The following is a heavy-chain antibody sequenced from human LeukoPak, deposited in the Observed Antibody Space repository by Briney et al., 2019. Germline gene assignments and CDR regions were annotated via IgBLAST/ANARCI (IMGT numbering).Heavy chain of an antibody. V-gene: IGHV3-7*01. Sequence: PGGSLRLSCAASGFTVSSNFMSWVRQAPGKGLEWVANIKQDGSEKYYVDSVKGRFTISRDNAKNSLYLQMNSLRADDTAVYYCARSVSSWLDDAFDIWGQGTMVTVSS. CDR3: ARSVSSWLDDAFDI. CDR2: IKQDGSEK. CDR1: GFTVSSNF. D-gene: IGHD6-13*01. J-gene: IGHJ3*02.